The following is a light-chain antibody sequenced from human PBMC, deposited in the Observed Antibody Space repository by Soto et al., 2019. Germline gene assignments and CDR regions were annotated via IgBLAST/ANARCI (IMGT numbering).Light chain of an antibody. CDR1: QSVASSS. V-gene: IGKV3D-15*01. Sequence: PGESATLSCRASQSVASSSLAWYQQKPGQTPSLLIYGTSTRATGIPARFSGSGSGTEFTLTISSLQSEDFAVYYCQQYDNWPLTFGQGTKVDIK. J-gene: IGKJ1*01. CDR2: GTS. CDR3: QQYDNWPLT.